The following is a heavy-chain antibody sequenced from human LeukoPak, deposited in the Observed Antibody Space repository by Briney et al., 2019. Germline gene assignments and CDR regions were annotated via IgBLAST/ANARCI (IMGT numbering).Heavy chain of an antibody. CDR1: GYIFTSYW. CDR3: ARLWQQAWFDP. V-gene: IGHV5-51*01. CDR2: IYPGDSDT. D-gene: IGHD6-13*01. Sequence: GGSLEIYCKGSGYIFTSYWIGWVRQVPGKGLGWLGIIYPGDSDTRYSPSFQGQVTISADKSISTAYLQWSSLKASDTAMYYCARLWQQAWFDPWGQGTLVTVSS. J-gene: IGHJ5*02.